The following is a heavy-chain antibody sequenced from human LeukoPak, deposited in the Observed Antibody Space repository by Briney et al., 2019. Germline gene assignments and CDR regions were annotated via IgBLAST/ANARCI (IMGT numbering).Heavy chain of an antibody. CDR2: GNPNSGGT. CDR1: GYTFTGYY. CDR3: ARVIEWKWELLGWDLVY. V-gene: IGHV1-2*02. J-gene: IGHJ4*02. Sequence: GASVKVSCKASGYTFTGYYMHWGRQAPGQGLEWAGWGNPNSGGTNYAQKFQGRVTMTRDTSISTAYMELSRLRSDDTAVYYCARVIEWKWELLGWDLVYWGQGTLVTVSS. D-gene: IGHD1-26*01.